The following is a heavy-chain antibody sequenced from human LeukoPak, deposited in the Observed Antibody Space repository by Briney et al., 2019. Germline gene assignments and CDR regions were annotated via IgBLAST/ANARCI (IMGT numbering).Heavy chain of an antibody. Sequence: GGSLRLSCAASGFTVSRNYMSWVRQAPGKGLEGGSVIYSRGRTYYADSVKGRFAISRDNSKNTLYLQMHSLRAEDTAVYYCARYYYDSSGYYYFDYWGQGTLVTVSS. CDR3: ARYYYDSSGYYYFDY. V-gene: IGHV3-66*01. J-gene: IGHJ4*02. CDR2: IYSRGRT. D-gene: IGHD3-22*01. CDR1: GFTVSRNY.